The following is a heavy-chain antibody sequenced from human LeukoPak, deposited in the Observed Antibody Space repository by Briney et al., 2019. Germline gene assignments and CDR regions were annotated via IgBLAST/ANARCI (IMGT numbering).Heavy chain of an antibody. V-gene: IGHV1-3*01. Sequence: ASVKVSCKTSGYTFTSYAVHWVRQAPGQRLEWMGWINAGNGNTQYSQKFQGRVTITRDTSASTAYMELSSLRSEDTADYYCARESPQRSGYSYPHWGQGTLVTVSS. CDR2: INAGNGNT. J-gene: IGHJ4*02. CDR1: GYTFTSYA. D-gene: IGHD5-18*01. CDR3: ARESPQRSGYSYPH.